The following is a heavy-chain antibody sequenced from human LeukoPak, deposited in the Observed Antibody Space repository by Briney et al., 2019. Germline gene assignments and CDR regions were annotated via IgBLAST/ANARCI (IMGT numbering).Heavy chain of an antibody. CDR2: ISAYNGNT. D-gene: IGHD3-9*01. V-gene: IGHV1-18*04. Sequence: ASVKVSCKASGYTFTSYGISWVRQAPGQGLEWMGWISAYNGNTNYAQKLQGRVTMTTDTSTSTAYMELRSLRSDDTAVYYCARDLDDILTGYQDAFDIWGQGTVVTVSS. CDR1: GYTFTSYG. J-gene: IGHJ3*02. CDR3: ARDLDDILTGYQDAFDI.